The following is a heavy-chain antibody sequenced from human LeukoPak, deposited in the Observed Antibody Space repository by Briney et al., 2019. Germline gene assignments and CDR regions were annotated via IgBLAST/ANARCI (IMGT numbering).Heavy chain of an antibody. J-gene: IGHJ6*03. Sequence: GGSLRLSCAASGFTVSSNYMSWVRQAPGKGLEWVSSISSSSSYIYYADSVKGRFTISRDNAKNSLYLQMNSLRAEDTAVYYCARVTVAAPRGYYYYYMDVWGKGTTVTVSS. V-gene: IGHV3-21*01. CDR1: GFTVSSNY. CDR3: ARVTVAAPRGYYYYYMDV. CDR2: ISSSSSYI. D-gene: IGHD6-13*01.